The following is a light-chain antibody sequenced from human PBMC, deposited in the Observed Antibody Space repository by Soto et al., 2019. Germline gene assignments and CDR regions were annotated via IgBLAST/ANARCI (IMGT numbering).Light chain of an antibody. J-gene: IGKJ3*01. V-gene: IGKV3-11*01. Sequence: EIVLTQSPATLSLSPGERATLSCRASQSVGNFLAWYQQKSGQTPRLLIYDASNRVTGIPARFSGSGSGTDFTLTISSLEPEDFAVYYCQHRANWLGTFGPGTKVDMK. CDR2: DAS. CDR1: QSVGNF. CDR3: QHRANWLGT.